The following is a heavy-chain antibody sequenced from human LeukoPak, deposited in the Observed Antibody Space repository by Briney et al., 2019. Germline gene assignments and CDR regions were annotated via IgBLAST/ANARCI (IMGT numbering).Heavy chain of an antibody. Sequence: GGSLRLSCAASGFTFSSYEMDWVRQAPGKGLEWVSYISSSGSTIYYADSVKGRFTISRDNAKNSLYLQMNSLRAEDTAVYYCARIRRGYSYGYDVDYWGQGTLVTVSS. J-gene: IGHJ4*02. CDR1: GFTFSSYE. CDR2: ISSSGSTI. V-gene: IGHV3-48*03. CDR3: ARIRRGYSYGYDVDY. D-gene: IGHD5-18*01.